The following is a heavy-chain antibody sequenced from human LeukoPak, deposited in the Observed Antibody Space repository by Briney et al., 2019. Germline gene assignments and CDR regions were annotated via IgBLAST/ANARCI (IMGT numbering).Heavy chain of an antibody. V-gene: IGHV3-66*01. J-gene: IGHJ4*02. D-gene: IGHD5-24*01. CDR3: ARDKNGWRYFDY. Sequence: PGGSLRLSCAASGFTVSSNYMSWVRQAPGKGLEWVSVIYSGGSTYYADSEKGRFTISRDNSKNTLYLQMNSLRAEGTAVYYCARDKNGWRYFDYWGQGTLVTVSS. CDR2: IYSGGST. CDR1: GFTVSSNY.